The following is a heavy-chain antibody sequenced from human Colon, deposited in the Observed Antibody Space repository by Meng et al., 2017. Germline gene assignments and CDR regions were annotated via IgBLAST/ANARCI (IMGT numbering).Heavy chain of an antibody. J-gene: IGHJ4*02. Sequence: VQSGVAGTKPGQPVKVFCAASSYALSSDGCSWFRQAPGQGREWLGWINVYNGKVDYAQKFQGRVTLTTDTSTSTGYMELRSLRSDDTAVYYCARDRKYDTSPDFDYWGQGTLVTVSS. CDR2: INVYNGKV. V-gene: IGHV1-18*01. CDR3: ARDRKYDTSPDFDY. CDR1: SYALSSDG. D-gene: IGHD1-14*01.